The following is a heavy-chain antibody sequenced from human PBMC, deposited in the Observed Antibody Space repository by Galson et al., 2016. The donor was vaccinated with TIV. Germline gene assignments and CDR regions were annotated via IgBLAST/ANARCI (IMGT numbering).Heavy chain of an antibody. Sequence: TLSLTCSVFGGSISNGDYYWTWIRQPPGKGLEWIGYVYYSGATNYNPSLKRRVTLSVYRSTNQFSLRLNSVTAADTAVYSCARCRGDYYYGIDVWGQGTTVTVSS. CDR3: ARCRGDYYYGIDV. CDR1: GGSISNGDYY. CDR2: VYYSGAT. D-gene: IGHD3-10*01. V-gene: IGHV4-30-4*08. J-gene: IGHJ6*02.